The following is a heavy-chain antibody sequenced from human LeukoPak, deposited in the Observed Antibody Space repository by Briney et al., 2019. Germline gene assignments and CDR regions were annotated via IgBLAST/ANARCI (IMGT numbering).Heavy chain of an antibody. D-gene: IGHD3-10*01. V-gene: IGHV4-30-4*01. Sequence: SETLSLTCTVSGGSISSYYWSWIRQPPGKGLEWIGYIYYSGSTHYNPSLKSRVTISIDTSKNQFSLKLSSVTAADTAVYYCARDRFGQRTFNYWGQGTLVTVSS. CDR3: ARDRFGQRTFNY. CDR2: IYYSGST. J-gene: IGHJ4*02. CDR1: GGSISSYY.